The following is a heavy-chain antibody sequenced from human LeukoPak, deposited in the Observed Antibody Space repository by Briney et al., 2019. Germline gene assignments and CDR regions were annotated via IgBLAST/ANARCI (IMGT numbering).Heavy chain of an antibody. Sequence: ASVKVSCKASGYTFTSYYMHWVRQAPGQGLEWMGIINPSGGSTSYAQKFQGRVTMTRDMSTSTVYMELSSLRSDDTAVYYCARGRPVKMGRGIIKIYSYSYNMDVWGKGTTVTVSS. D-gene: IGHD3-10*01. J-gene: IGHJ6*03. CDR1: GYTFTSYY. CDR3: ARGRPVKMGRGIIKIYSYSYNMDV. V-gene: IGHV1-46*01. CDR2: INPSGGST.